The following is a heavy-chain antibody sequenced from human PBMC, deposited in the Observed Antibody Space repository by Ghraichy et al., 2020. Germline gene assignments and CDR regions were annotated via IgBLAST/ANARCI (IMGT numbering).Heavy chain of an antibody. CDR2: IIPIFGTA. J-gene: IGHJ4*02. V-gene: IGHV1-69*06. CDR1: GGTFSSYA. CDR3: ARADSSGWYGDY. Sequence: SVKVSCKASGGTFSSYAISWVRQAPGQGLEWMGGIIPIFGTANYAQKFQGRVTITADKSTSTAYMELSSLRSEDTAVYYCARADSSGWYGDYWGQGTLVTVSS. D-gene: IGHD6-19*01.